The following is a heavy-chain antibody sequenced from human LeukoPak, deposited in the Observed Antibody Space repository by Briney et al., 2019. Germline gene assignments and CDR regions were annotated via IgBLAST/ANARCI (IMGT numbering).Heavy chain of an antibody. D-gene: IGHD3-22*01. J-gene: IGHJ3*02. CDR2: IYYSRNS. CDR3: ARPSRTGSGWDAFDI. CDR1: GGSIRSYY. V-gene: IGHV4-59*08. Sequence: SETLSLTCTVSGGSIRSYYWSWLRQPPGKALEWIGHIYYSRNSNYNPSLERRVTITDDASKTQFLLIITSVADADTAVYCCARPSRTGSGWDAFDIWGQGTMVTVSS.